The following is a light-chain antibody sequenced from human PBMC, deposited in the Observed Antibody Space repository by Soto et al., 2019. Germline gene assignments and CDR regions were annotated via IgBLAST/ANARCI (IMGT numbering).Light chain of an antibody. Sequence: AIQLTQSPSSLSASVGDRVTITCRASQGFSSGLAWFQQKPGKAPKLLIYDASTLESGVPSRFSGSESGTDFTLTISGLQPEDLATYYCQQFETYPIIFGQGTRLEIK. CDR1: QGFSSG. V-gene: IGKV1-13*02. CDR2: DAS. CDR3: QQFETYPII. J-gene: IGKJ5*01.